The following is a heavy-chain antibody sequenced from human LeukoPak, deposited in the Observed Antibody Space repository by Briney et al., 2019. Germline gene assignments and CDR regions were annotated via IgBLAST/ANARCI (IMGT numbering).Heavy chain of an antibody. CDR2: ISSSSSYI. Sequence: IPGGFLRLSCAASGFTFGSYSMNWVRQAPGKGLEWVSSISSSSSYIYYADSVKGRFTISRDNAKNSLYLQMNSLRAEDTAVYYCARDYSIDDFWSGYSAEYFQHWGQGTLVTVSS. CDR1: GFTFGSYS. J-gene: IGHJ1*01. CDR3: ARDYSIDDFWSGYSAEYFQH. D-gene: IGHD3-3*01. V-gene: IGHV3-21*01.